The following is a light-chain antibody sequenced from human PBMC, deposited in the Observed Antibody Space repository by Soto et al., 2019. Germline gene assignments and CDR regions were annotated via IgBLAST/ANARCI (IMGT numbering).Light chain of an antibody. CDR2: GAS. CDR3: QQYCSSPIT. CDR1: QGFSSSY. J-gene: IGKJ5*01. Sequence: EIVLTQSPDTLSSSPGERATLSCRASQGFSSSYLAWYQQRPGQAPRLLMYGASSRDTGIPDRFSGSGSGTDFTLTINRLEPEDFAVYYCQQYCSSPITFGQGTRLAIK. V-gene: IGKV3-20*01.